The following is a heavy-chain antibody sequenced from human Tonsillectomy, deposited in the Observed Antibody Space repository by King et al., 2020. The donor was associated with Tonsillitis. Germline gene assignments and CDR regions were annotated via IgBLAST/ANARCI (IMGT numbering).Heavy chain of an antibody. D-gene: IGHD4-17*01. CDR1: GGSFSAYH. J-gene: IGHJ4*02. V-gene: IGHV4-34*01. Sequence: VQLQQWGAGLLKPSETLSLTCAVYGGSFSAYHWSWIRQPPGKGLEWIGEINHSGSTNYNPSLKSRVSISVDTSKNQFSLMLNSVTAADTAVYYCARVMDYGFSYFDSWGQGTLVAVSS. CDR2: INHSGST. CDR3: ARVMDYGFSYFDS.